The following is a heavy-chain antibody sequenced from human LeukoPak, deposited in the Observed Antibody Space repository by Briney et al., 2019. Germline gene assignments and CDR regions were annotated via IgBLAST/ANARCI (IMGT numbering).Heavy chain of an antibody. CDR3: AKDPGASVPGFYMDV. D-gene: IGHD2-8*02. CDR2: IWRDGNNK. CDR1: GFGFRNYG. J-gene: IGHJ6*03. Sequence: GGSLRLSCVAAGFGFRNYGMHWIRQATGKGLEWASFIWRDGNNKNYEDSVKGQFTISRDNSNNMLYLQMDSLRPEDTGVYYCAKDPGASVPGFYMDVWGKGNTVIVS. V-gene: IGHV3-30*02.